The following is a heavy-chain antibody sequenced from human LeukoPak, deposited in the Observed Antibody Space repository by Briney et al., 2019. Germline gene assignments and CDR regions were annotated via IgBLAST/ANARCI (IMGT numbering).Heavy chain of an antibody. V-gene: IGHV3-23*01. CDR2: TTTSAET. CDR1: AFIFSNYA. J-gene: IGHJ4*02. CDR3: ARDQGPGYAPVGSATHAY. Sequence: GGSLRLSCAASAFIFSNYAMSWVRQTPGKGLEWVSSTTTSAETWYADSVKGRFTTSRDTSKSTLFLHLSNLRPEDTAIYFCARDQGPGYAPVGSATHAYWGQGTLVAVSS. D-gene: IGHD3-9*01.